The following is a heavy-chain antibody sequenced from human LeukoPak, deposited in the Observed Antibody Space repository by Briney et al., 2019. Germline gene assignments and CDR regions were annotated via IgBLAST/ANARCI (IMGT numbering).Heavy chain of an antibody. J-gene: IGHJ5*02. CDR1: GNYW. CDR3: ARDPSIVVVPATIGWFDP. V-gene: IGHV3-74*01. CDR2: INSVGSWT. D-gene: IGHD2-2*02. Sequence: GGSLRLSCAASGNYWMHWVRQAPGKGLVWVSHINSVGSWTSYADSVKGRFTISKDNAKNTVYLQMNSLRAEDTAVYYCARDPSIVVVPATIGWFDPWGQGTLVTVSS.